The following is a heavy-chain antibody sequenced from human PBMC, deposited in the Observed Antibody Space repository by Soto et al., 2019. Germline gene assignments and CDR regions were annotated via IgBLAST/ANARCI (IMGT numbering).Heavy chain of an antibody. CDR1: RFTFSSYA. V-gene: IGHV3-23*01. Sequence: EVQLLESGGGLVQPGGSLVLSCAASRFTFSSYAMSWVRQAPGKGLEWVSSISGGGNDAYYADSVKGRFTISRDNSQNTLYLQMRSLIADDTAVYYCARSLFLASTDTEPFDYWGQGALVTVYS. CDR3: ARSLFLASTDTEPFDY. J-gene: IGHJ4*02. CDR2: ISGGGNDA. D-gene: IGHD3-3*02.